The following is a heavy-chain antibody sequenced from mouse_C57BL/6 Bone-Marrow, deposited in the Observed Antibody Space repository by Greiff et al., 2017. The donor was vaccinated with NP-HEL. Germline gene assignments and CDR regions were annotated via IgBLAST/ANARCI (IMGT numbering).Heavy chain of an antibody. CDR1: GFSLTSYG. V-gene: IGHV2-2*01. CDR2: IWSGGST. CDR3: ASPSIVTTCYAMDY. Sequence: VQGVESGPGLVQPSQSLSITCTVSGFSLTSYGVHWVRQSPGKGLEWLGVIWSGGSTDYNAAFISRLSISKDNSKSQVFFKMNSLQADDTAIYYCASPSIVTTCYAMDYWGQGTSVTVSS. J-gene: IGHJ4*01. D-gene: IGHD2-5*01.